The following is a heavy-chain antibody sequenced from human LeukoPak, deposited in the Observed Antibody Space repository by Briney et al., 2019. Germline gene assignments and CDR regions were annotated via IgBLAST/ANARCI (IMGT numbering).Heavy chain of an antibody. Sequence: GGSLRLSCAASGFTFSSYAMHWARQAPGKGLEWVALISYDGSNKYYADSVKGRFTISRDNSKNTLSPQMNSLRTEDTAVYFCARDNYSSSWYKGEFVYWGQGTLVTVSS. CDR1: GFTFSSYA. CDR3: ARDNYSSSWYKGEFVY. V-gene: IGHV3-30-3*01. J-gene: IGHJ4*02. D-gene: IGHD6-13*01. CDR2: ISYDGSNK.